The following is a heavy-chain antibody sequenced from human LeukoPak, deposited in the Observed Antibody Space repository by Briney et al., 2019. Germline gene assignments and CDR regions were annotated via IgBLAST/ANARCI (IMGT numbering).Heavy chain of an antibody. CDR2: ISSSGSII. J-gene: IGHJ5*02. Sequence: GGSLRLSCAASGFTFSSYEMHWVRQAPGKGLEWVSYISSSGSIIYYADSVKGRFTISRDNAKNSLYLQMNSLRAEDTAVYYCAKDQHSSSWYIDWFDPWGQGTLVTVSS. D-gene: IGHD6-13*01. CDR3: AKDQHSSSWYIDWFDP. V-gene: IGHV3-48*03. CDR1: GFTFSSYE.